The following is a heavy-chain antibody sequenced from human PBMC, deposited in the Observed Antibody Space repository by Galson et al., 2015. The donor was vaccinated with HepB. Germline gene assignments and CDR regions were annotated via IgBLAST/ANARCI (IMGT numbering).Heavy chain of an antibody. J-gene: IGHJ4*02. D-gene: IGHD2-2*02. CDR1: GYSFTSYR. CDR2: LYPGDSDT. Sequence: QSGAEVTKPGDSLKISCKGSGYSFTSYRIGWVRQMPGKGLEWMGILYPGDSDTRYRPSFQGQITISADKSSNTAYLPWSSLKATDTAMYYCSIPGGEDCSSTGCYTGSFDYWGQGTLVTVSS. CDR3: SIPGGEDCSSTGCYTGSFDY. V-gene: IGHV5-51*01.